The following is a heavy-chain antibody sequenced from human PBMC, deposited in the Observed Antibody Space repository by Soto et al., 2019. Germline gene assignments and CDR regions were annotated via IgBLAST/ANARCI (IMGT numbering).Heavy chain of an antibody. Sequence: QVQLVESGGGVVQPGRSLRLSCAASGFTFSSYGMHWVRQAPGKGLEWVAVISYDGSNKYYADSVKGRFTISRDNSKNTLYLHMNSLRAEDTAVYYCAKGPARGYYYGSDIDYWGQGTLVTVSS. CDR2: ISYDGSNK. CDR1: GFTFSSYG. D-gene: IGHD3-10*01. CDR3: AKGPARGYYYGSDIDY. V-gene: IGHV3-30*18. J-gene: IGHJ4*02.